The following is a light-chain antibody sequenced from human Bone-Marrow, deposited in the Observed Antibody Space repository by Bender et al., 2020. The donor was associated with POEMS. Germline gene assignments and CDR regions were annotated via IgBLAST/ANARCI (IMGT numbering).Light chain of an antibody. Sequence: QTALTQPASVSGSPGQSITISCIGASSDIGYSDHVSWYQQRPGKAPELIIYDVSLRPSGVPDRFSGSKSGTSASLAITGLQSDDEAIYFCVAWDASLNGWVFGGGTKLTVL. CDR2: DVS. CDR1: SSDIGYSDH. V-gene: IGLV2-14*03. J-gene: IGLJ3*02. CDR3: VAWDASLNGWV.